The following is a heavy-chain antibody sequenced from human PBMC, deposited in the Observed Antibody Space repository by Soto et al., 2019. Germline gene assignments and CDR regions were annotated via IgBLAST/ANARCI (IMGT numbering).Heavy chain of an antibody. Sequence: SETLSLTCAVYGGSFSGYYWSWIRQPPGKGLEWIGEINHSGSTNYNPSLKSRVTISVDTSKNQFSLKLSSVTAADTAVYYCARGLTVLRFLEWLHWKGKYYFDYWGQGTLVTVSS. CDR3: ARGLTVLRFLEWLHWKGKYYFDY. D-gene: IGHD3-3*01. CDR1: GGSFSGYY. CDR2: INHSGST. V-gene: IGHV4-34*01. J-gene: IGHJ4*02.